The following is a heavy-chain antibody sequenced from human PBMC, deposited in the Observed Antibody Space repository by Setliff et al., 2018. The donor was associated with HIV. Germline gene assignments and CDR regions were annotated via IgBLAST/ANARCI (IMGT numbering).Heavy chain of an antibody. D-gene: IGHD2-21*01. CDR1: GYTFTRYF. J-gene: IGHJ5*02. CDR2: VSQSGST. Sequence: SCKASGYTFTRYFMHCVRQAPGQGLEWIGSVSQSGSTYYNPSLKSRITISVDRSKNLFSLKLISVTAADQGVYYCARVPVAGANWFDPWGLGTLVTVSS. CDR3: ARVPVAGANWFDP. V-gene: IGHV4-38-2*02.